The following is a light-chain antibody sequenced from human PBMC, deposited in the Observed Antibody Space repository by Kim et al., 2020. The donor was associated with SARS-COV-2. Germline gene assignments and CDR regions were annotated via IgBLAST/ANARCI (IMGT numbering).Light chain of an antibody. CDR2: QNY. J-gene: IGLJ2*01. V-gene: IGLV3-1*01. Sequence: YELTQPPSVSVSPGQTASITCSGDKLGNKYVSWHQQKPGQSPVLVIYQNYRRPSGLPERFSASNSGNTATLTVSGTQAMDEADYYCQAWDSSTSVVFGGGTQLTVL. CDR3: QAWDSSTSVV. CDR1: KLGNKY.